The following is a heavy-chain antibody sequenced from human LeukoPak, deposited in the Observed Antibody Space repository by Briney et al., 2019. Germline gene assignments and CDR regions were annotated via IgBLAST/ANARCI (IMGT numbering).Heavy chain of an antibody. J-gene: IGHJ3*02. Sequence: SEPLSLTCAVSGGSIGINNWWSWVRQPPRKGLEWIGEIYYNGNTNYNPSLKSRVTISVDKSKNQFSVKLSSVTVADTAIYYCASVGNYGDYVGAFDIWGQGTMVTVSS. CDR3: ASVGNYGDYVGAFDI. CDR2: IYYNGNT. V-gene: IGHV4-4*02. D-gene: IGHD4-17*01. CDR1: GGSIGINNW.